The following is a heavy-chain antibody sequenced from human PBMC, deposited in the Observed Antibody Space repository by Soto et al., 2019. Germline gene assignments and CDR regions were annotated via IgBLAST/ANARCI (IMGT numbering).Heavy chain of an antibody. J-gene: IGHJ6*02. CDR3: AGDRHDFWSGSDFYGMDV. CDR2: TRNKANSYNT. V-gene: IGHV3-72*01. Sequence: GGSLRLSCAASGFTLSDHYMDWVRQAPGKGLEWVGRTRNKANSYNTQYAASVKGRFTISRDDSKNSLYLQMNRLKTEDTAVYYCAGDRHDFWSGSDFYGMDVWGQGTTVTVSS. CDR1: GFTLSDHY. D-gene: IGHD3-3*01.